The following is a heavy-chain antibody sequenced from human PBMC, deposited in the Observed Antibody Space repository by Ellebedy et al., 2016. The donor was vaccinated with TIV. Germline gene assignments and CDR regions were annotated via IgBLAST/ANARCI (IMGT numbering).Heavy chain of an antibody. CDR2: IYYSGST. Sequence: SETLSLTCTVSGGSISSYYWSWIRQPPGKGLEWIAYIYYSGSTNYNPSLKSRVTISVDTSKNQFSLKLSSVTAADTAVYYCARLNDYFDYWGQGTLVTVSS. V-gene: IGHV4-59*08. CDR1: GGSISSYY. CDR3: ARLNDYFDY. J-gene: IGHJ4*02.